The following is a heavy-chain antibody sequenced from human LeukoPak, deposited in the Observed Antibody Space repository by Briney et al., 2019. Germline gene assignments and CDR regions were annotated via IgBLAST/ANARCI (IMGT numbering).Heavy chain of an antibody. CDR1: GYTFTAHF. V-gene: IGHV1-2*02. CDR3: AGEGMSGRYEEDHADWFDP. CDR2: INENSGDT. Sequence: ASVKVSCKASGYTFTAHFMHWVRQAPGQGLEWMGWINENSGDTNYAQEFQGRVTMTRDTPISTVYMELTRLRSDDTAVDYCAGEGMSGRYEEDHADWFDPWGQGTLVTVSS. J-gene: IGHJ5*02. D-gene: IGHD1-26*01.